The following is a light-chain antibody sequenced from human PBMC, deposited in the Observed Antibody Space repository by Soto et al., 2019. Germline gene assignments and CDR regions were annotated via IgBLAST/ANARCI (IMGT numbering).Light chain of an antibody. CDR2: AVS. Sequence: QSVLTQPASVSGSPGQSITISCSGTSSDTGSYDHVAWYQQFPGKSPKLIIYAVSDRPSGVSGRFSGSKSGISASLTISGLQTEDEADYYCISYTDRQSYLFGTGTKVTVL. CDR3: ISYTDRQSYL. J-gene: IGLJ1*01. CDR1: SSDTGSYDH. V-gene: IGLV2-14*03.